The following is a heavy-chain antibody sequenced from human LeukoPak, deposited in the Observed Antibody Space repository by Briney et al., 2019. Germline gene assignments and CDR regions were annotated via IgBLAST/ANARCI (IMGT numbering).Heavy chain of an antibody. Sequence: PSETLSLTCTVSGGSISSYYWSWIRQPPGKGLEWIGYIYYSGSTNYNPSLKSRVTISVDTSKNQFSLKLSSVTAADTAVYYCARQATASSGWYYGMDVWGQGTTVTVSS. CDR1: GGSISSYY. J-gene: IGHJ6*02. D-gene: IGHD6-19*01. CDR3: ARQATASSGWYYGMDV. V-gene: IGHV4-59*08. CDR2: IYYSGST.